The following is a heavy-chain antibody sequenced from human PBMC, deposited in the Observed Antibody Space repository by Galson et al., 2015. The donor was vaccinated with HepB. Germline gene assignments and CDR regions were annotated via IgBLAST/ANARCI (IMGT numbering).Heavy chain of an antibody. Sequence: SLRLSCAASGFTLSGYGMQWVRQAPGKGLEWVAVISYDGSVQYYADSVKGRFTISRDNSQNTLYLQMNSPKPEDTAVYYCAKESGIPRYGAYFDYWGQGTQVTVSS. CDR1: GFTLSGYG. CDR3: AKESGIPRYGAYFDY. J-gene: IGHJ4*02. D-gene: IGHD4/OR15-4a*01. CDR2: ISYDGSVQ. V-gene: IGHV3-30*18.